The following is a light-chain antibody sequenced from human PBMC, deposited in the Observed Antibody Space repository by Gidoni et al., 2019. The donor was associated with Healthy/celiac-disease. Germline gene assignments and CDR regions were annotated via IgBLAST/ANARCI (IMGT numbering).Light chain of an antibody. CDR1: QSVSSSY. J-gene: IGKJ1*01. Sequence: IVFTLSPGTLSLSPGERATLSCRASQSVSSSYLAWYQQKPGQAPRLLIYGASSRATGIPDRFSGSGSGTDFTLTISRLEPEDFAVYYCQQYGSSPWTFGQGTKVEIK. CDR2: GAS. V-gene: IGKV3-20*01. CDR3: QQYGSSPWT.